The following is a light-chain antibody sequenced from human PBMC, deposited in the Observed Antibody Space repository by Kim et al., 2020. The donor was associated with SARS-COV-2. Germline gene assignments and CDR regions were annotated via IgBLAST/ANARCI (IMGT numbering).Light chain of an antibody. CDR3: AGWDDSLNGPV. CDR1: SSNIGSYT. V-gene: IGLV1-44*01. CDR2: SNT. J-gene: IGLJ3*02. Sequence: GQRVNISCSGGSSNIGSYTVNWYRQLPGKAPQLLIYSNTLRPSGVADRFSGSKSGTSASLAISGLQAEDEADYYCAGWDDSLNGPVFGGGTQLTVL.